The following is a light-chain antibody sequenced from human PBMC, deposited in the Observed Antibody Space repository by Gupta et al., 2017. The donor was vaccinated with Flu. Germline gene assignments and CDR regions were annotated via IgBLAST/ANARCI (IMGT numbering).Light chain of an antibody. CDR2: SNN. V-gene: IGLV1-44*01. Sequence: QSVLTHPPSASGTPGQRVTISCSGSTSNIGSNTVYWYQQLPGTAPKLLIYSNNQRPSGVPDRFSGSKSGTSASLAISGLQSEDEADYYCAAWDDSLNGVVFGGGTKLTVL. J-gene: IGLJ2*01. CDR1: TSNIGSNT. CDR3: AAWDDSLNGVV.